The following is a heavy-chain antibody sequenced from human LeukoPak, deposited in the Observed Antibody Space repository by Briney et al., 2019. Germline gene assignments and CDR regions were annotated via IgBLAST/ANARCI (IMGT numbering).Heavy chain of an antibody. V-gene: IGHV3-7*01. CDR1: GFTFNNYW. CDR3: ARGDWGMYYFDY. D-gene: IGHD7-27*01. J-gene: IGHJ4*02. Sequence: GGSLRLSCAASGFTFNNYWMNWVRQAPGKGLEWVANIKQDGSETYYVDSVKGRFTISRDNAKNSVYLQMNSLRAEDTAVYYCARGDWGMYYFDYWGQGTLVTVSS. CDR2: IKQDGSET.